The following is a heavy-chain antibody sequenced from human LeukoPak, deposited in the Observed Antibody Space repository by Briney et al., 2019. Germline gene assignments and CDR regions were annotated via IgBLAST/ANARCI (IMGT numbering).Heavy chain of an antibody. Sequence: GGPLRLSCAASGFTFSNYWMIWVRQAPGKGLEWVGNIKQDGSEKRYADSVRGRFIISRDNAQTSLYLQMNSLRAEDTAVYYCARASDPWLQLTWGQGTLVTVSS. CDR1: GFTFSNYW. V-gene: IGHV3-7*05. CDR2: IKQDGSEK. D-gene: IGHD5-24*01. CDR3: ARASDPWLQLT. J-gene: IGHJ5*02.